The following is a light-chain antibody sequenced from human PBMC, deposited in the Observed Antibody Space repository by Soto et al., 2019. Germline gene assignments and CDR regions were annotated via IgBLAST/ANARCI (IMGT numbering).Light chain of an antibody. CDR2: DAS. CDR3: QQRSNWPRT. V-gene: IGKV3-11*02. Sequence: EIVLTQSPATLSLSPGERATLSCRASQSVSTSLGWYQQIPGQAPRLLIYDASNRATGIPARFSGSGSGRDFTLTISSLAPEDFAVYYCQQRSNWPRTFGQGTKVESK. CDR1: QSVSTS. J-gene: IGKJ2*01.